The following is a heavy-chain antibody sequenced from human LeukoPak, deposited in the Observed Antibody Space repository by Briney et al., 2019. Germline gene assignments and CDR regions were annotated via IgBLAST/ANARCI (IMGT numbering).Heavy chain of an antibody. D-gene: IGHD3-22*01. CDR1: GFTFSSYG. J-gene: IGHJ4*02. CDR2: ISYDAGDR. V-gene: IGHV3-30*03. Sequence: GGSLRLSCAASGFTFSSYGMHWVRQAPGKGLEWVAVISYDAGDRYHGDSVKGRFTISRDNAKNSLYLQLNSLRAEDTAVYYCARVLHKRNYDSSDYYGFWGQGTRVTVSS. CDR3: ARVLHKRNYDSSDYYGF.